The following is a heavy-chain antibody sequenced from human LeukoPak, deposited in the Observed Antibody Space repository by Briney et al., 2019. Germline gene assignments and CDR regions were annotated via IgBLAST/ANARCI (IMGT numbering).Heavy chain of an antibody. CDR2: IKQDGSEK. Sequence: GGSLRLSCAASGFTFSSYWMTWVRQAPGKGLEWVANIKQDGSEKYYVDSVKGRFTISRDNAKNSLYLQMNSLRAKDTAVYYCAGGRDVYRYWGQGTLVTVSS. CDR1: GFTFSSYW. D-gene: IGHD5-24*01. CDR3: AGGRDVYRY. V-gene: IGHV3-7*01. J-gene: IGHJ4*02.